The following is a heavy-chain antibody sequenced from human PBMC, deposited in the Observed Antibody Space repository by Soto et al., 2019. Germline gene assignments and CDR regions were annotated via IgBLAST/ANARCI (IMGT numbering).Heavy chain of an antibody. Sequence: PSETLSLTCTVSGGSISSGGYYWSWIRQHPGKGLEWIGYIYYSGSTYYNPSLKSRVTISVDTSKNQFSLKLSSVTAADTAVYYCARDARSAAAGTSLDYWGQGTLVTV. CDR3: ARDARSAAAGTSLDY. D-gene: IGHD6-13*01. CDR1: GGSISSGGYY. CDR2: IYYSGST. J-gene: IGHJ4*02. V-gene: IGHV4-31*03.